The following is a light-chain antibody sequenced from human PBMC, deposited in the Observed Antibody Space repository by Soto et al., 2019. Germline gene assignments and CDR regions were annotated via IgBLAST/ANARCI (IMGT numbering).Light chain of an antibody. Sequence: DILLTQSPATLSLSPGERATLSCRASQSVSSHLAWYQQKPGQAPRLLIYDASDRATDIPPRFSGGGSGTDFTPTTSSLEPEVFAVYYCHQYGSSPITFAQGPRLKI. J-gene: IGKJ5*01. CDR2: DAS. CDR1: QSVSSH. V-gene: IGKV3-11*01. CDR3: HQYGSSPIT.